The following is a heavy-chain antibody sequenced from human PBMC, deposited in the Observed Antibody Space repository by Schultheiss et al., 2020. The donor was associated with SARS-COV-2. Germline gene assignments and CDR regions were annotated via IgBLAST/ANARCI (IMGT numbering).Heavy chain of an antibody. CDR3: ARGSGSGYEFDY. V-gene: IGHV3-48*03. CDR2: ISSSADTI. J-gene: IGHJ4*02. D-gene: IGHD5-12*01. Sequence: GGSLRLSCSASVFTFIPYELNWVRQAHGKGLEWISYISSSADTIYYADSVKGRFTISRDNAKNSLFLQMDSLTAEDTAVYYCARGSGSGYEFDYWGQGTLVTVSS. CDR1: VFTFIPYE.